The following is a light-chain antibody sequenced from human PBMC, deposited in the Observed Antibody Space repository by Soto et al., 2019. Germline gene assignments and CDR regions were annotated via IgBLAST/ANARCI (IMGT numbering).Light chain of an antibody. J-gene: IGKJ4*01. CDR2: KAS. V-gene: IGKV1-5*03. Sequence: DLQMTQSPSTLSAFVGDRVTITCRASQSISSWLAWYQQKPGKAPKLLIYKASSLESGVPSRFSGGGSGTEFTLTISSLQPDDFATYYCQQYNSYPLTFGGGTKVEIK. CDR3: QQYNSYPLT. CDR1: QSISSW.